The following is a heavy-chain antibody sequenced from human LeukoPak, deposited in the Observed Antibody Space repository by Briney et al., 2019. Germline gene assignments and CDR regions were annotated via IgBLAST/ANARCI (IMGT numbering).Heavy chain of an antibody. Sequence: PGGSLRLSCAASGFTFSSYSMNWVRQAPGKGLERVSSISSSSSYIYYADSVKGRFTISRDNAKNSLYLQMNSLRAEDTAVYYCAKDRCSNGIGCYYYYMDVWGKGTTVTISS. D-gene: IGHD2-8*01. V-gene: IGHV3-21*01. CDR2: ISSSSSYI. CDR3: AKDRCSNGIGCYYYYMDV. CDR1: GFTFSSYS. J-gene: IGHJ6*03.